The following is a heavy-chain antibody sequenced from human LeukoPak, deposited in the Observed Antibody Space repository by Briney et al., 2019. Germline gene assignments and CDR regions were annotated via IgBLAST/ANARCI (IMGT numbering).Heavy chain of an antibody. Sequence: ASVKVSCKASGYGFSDYYMHWVRQAPGQGLEYMGWINPNSGDNSCAQKFQGRVSMTRDTSITALYMELTSLRSDDTAVYFCARGGGIQSCGGKTCFRGFVYWGQGTLVTVSS. CDR3: ARGGGIQSCGGKTCFRGFVY. V-gene: IGHV1-2*02. J-gene: IGHJ4*02. CDR1: GYGFSDYY. D-gene: IGHD2-21*01. CDR2: INPNSGDN.